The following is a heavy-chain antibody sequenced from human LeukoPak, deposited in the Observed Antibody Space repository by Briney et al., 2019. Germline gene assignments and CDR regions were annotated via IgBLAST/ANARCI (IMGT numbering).Heavy chain of an antibody. J-gene: IGHJ4*02. CDR2: MNPNSGNT. D-gene: IGHD3-10*01. CDR1: GYTFTSYD. V-gene: IGHV1-8*01. Sequence: ASVKVSCKASGYTFTSYDINWVRQATGQGLEWMGWMNPNSGNTGYAQKFQGRVTMTRNTSISTAYMELSSLRAEDTAVYYCARAKPKNTVRGLIMRRESRYYFDYWGQGTLVTVPS. CDR3: ARAKPKNTVRGLIMRRESRYYFDY.